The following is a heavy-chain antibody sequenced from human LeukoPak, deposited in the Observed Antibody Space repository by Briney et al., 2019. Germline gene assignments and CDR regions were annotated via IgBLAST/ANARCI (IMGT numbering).Heavy chain of an antibody. CDR2: ISSSRSTI. CDR3: ARGYSSGFFDY. Sequence: GGSLRLSCAASGFTFSSYSMNWVRQAPGKGLEWVSYISSSRSTIYYADSVKGRFTISRDNAKNSLYLQMNSLRAEDTAVYYCARGYSSGFFDYWGQGTLVTVSS. CDR1: GFTFSSYS. J-gene: IGHJ4*02. D-gene: IGHD6-19*01. V-gene: IGHV3-48*01.